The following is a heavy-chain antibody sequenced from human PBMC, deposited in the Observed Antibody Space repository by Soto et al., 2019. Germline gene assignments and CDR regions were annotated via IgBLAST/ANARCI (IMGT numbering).Heavy chain of an antibody. D-gene: IGHD3-3*01. CDR3: AKHKVPYYAFWSGQRWLAP. V-gene: IGHV3-33*06. CDR2: IWYDESNR. J-gene: IGHJ5*02. CDR1: GFTFRSYG. Sequence: GRSLRLSYAASGFTFRSYGMHWVRQAPGKGMEWVSVIWYDESNRFCAESVKGRFTVSREISKNMFYLQMNNVRIEDTAKYYCAKHKVPYYAFWSGQRWLAPWCQGTQVTAS.